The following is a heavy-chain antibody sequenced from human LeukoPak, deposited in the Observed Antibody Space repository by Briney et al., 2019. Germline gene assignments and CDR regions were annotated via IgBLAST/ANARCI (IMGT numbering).Heavy chain of an antibody. CDR2: ISGSGSTR. V-gene: IGHV3-11*04. D-gene: IGHD6-13*01. CDR3: ARYVYSSSWPNWFDP. J-gene: IGHJ5*02. CDR1: GFTVSSNY. Sequence: GGSLRLSCAASGFTVSSNYMSWVRQAPGKGLEWVSYISGSGSTRYYSESVQGRFTISRDNAKNSLYLQMNSLRAEDTAVYYCARYVYSSSWPNWFDPWGQGTLVTVSS.